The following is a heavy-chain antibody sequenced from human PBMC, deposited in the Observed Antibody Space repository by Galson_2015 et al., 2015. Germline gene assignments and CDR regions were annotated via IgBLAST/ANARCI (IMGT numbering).Heavy chain of an antibody. D-gene: IGHD2-2*02. CDR2: ISYDGSDK. J-gene: IGHJ4*02. CDR1: GFAFSSYG. V-gene: IGHV3-30*18. Sequence: SLRLSCAASGFAFSSYGIHWVRRAPGKGLEWVAVISYDGSDKYYANSVRGRFTISRDSSKNTLYLHMNSLRAEDTVVYYCAKDQGGLYGTFDYWGQGTLVTVSS. CDR3: AKDQGGLYGTFDY.